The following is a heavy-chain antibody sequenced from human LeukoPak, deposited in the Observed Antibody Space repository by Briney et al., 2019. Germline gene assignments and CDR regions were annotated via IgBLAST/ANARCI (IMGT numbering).Heavy chain of an antibody. J-gene: IGHJ5*02. CDR3: ARQEIGLRSFDP. D-gene: IGHD3/OR15-3a*01. Sequence: SETLSLTCTVSGGSISSSLYHWGWIRQSPGKNLEWLGSIYYTGTTHYNPSLKSRVTISVDMSKNQFSLNLSSVTAADTAVYYCARQEIGLRSFDPWGQGTLVTVSS. CDR2: IYYTGTT. CDR1: GGSISSSLYH. V-gene: IGHV4-39*01.